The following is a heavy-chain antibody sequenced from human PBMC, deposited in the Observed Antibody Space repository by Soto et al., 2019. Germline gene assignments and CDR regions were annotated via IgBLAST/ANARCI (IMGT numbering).Heavy chain of an antibody. CDR2: ISGSGSTI. J-gene: IGHJ6*02. CDR1: GFTFSGYE. CDR3: AREVVVFGVIIPTPIDV. D-gene: IGHD3-22*01. V-gene: IGHV3-48*03. Sequence: GGSLRLSCAASGFTFSGYEMNWVRQAPGKVLEWVSYISGSGSTIYYADSVKGRLTISRDNPKDSLYLQMNSLRAEDTAVYYCAREVVVFGVIIPTPIDVCGQGTTVTVSS.